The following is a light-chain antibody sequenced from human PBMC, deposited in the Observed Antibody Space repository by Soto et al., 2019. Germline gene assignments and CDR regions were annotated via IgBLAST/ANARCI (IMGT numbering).Light chain of an antibody. V-gene: IGKV4-1*01. Sequence: DIVMTQSPDSLAVSLGERATINCKSSQSVLYSSNNKNYLAWYQQKPGQPPKLLIHWASTRKSGVPDRFSGSVSETDFTLTISYLQAEDVAVYYCQQYYSTPRTFGGGTKVEIK. CDR1: QSVLYSSNNKNY. CDR2: WAS. J-gene: IGKJ4*01. CDR3: QQYYSTPRT.